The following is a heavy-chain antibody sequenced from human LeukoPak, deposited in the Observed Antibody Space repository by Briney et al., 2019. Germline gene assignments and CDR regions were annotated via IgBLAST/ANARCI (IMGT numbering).Heavy chain of an antibody. J-gene: IGHJ5*02. Sequence: PGGSLRLSCAASGFTFSSYRMYGVRQAPGKGLVWVSRINSDGSSTTYADSVKGRFTISRDNAKNTLYLQMNSLRDEDTAVYFCARGQAGTSWFDPWGQGTLVTVSS. CDR1: GFTFSSYR. CDR2: INSDGSST. CDR3: ARGQAGTSWFDP. D-gene: IGHD1-14*01. V-gene: IGHV3-74*01.